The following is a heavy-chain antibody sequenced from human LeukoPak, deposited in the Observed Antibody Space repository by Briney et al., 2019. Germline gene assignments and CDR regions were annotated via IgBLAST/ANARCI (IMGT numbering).Heavy chain of an antibody. CDR1: GGSISSGGYY. D-gene: IGHD4-17*01. V-gene: IGHV4-31*03. CDR3: ARDSTVTTFKDLGIDY. Sequence: SETLSLTCTVSGGSISSGGYYWSWIRQHPGKGLEWIGYIYYGGSTYYNPSLKSRVTISVDTSKNQFSLKLSSVTAADTAVYYCARDSTVTTFKDLGIDYWGQGTLVTVSS. J-gene: IGHJ4*02. CDR2: IYYGGST.